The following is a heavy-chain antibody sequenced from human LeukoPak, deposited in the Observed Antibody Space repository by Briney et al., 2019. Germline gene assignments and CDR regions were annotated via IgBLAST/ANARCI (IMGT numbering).Heavy chain of an antibody. CDR3: ARDAYSGYVEPDY. J-gene: IGHJ4*02. Sequence: GGSLRLSCAASGFTFSSYSMNWVRQAPGKGLEWVSSISSSSSCIYYADSVKGRFTISRDNAKNSLYLQMNSLRAEDTAVYYCARDAYSGYVEPDYWGQGTLVTVSS. V-gene: IGHV3-21*01. CDR2: ISSSSSCI. D-gene: IGHD5-12*01. CDR1: GFTFSSYS.